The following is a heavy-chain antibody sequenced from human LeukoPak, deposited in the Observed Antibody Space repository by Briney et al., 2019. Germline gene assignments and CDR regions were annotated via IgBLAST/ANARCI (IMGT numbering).Heavy chain of an antibody. CDR3: AKAGSIRFDY. CDR1: GFTFSNSA. J-gene: IGHJ4*02. CDR2: ISGSGGNT. D-gene: IGHD1-26*01. Sequence: GGSLSLSCAASGFTFSNSAMSWVRQAPGKGLEWVSGISGSGGNTYYADSVKGRFTISRDNSRNTLYLQMNSLRTEDTAVYYCAKAGSIRFDYWGQGTLVTVSS. V-gene: IGHV3-23*01.